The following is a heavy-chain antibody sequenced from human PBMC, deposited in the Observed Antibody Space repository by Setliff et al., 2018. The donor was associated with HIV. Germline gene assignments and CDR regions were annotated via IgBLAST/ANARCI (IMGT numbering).Heavy chain of an antibody. CDR3: ARRAVQDGSVTSSNWFES. V-gene: IGHV4-4*09. CDR2: IYGGGST. Sequence: LSLTCAVSGDSIGTYFWHWIRQPPGKGLEWIGYIYGGGSTGYNPSLTSRVTMSADTPNNRFALKLSSVTAADTAVYYCARRAVQDGSVTSSNWFESWGQGTLVTVS. D-gene: IGHD2-2*01. J-gene: IGHJ5*01. CDR1: GDSIGTYF.